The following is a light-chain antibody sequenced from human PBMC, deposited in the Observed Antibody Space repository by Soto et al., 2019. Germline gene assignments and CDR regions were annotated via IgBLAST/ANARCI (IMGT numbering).Light chain of an antibody. CDR2: GNT. CDR1: SSNIGAGYD. Sequence: QAVVTQPPSVSGAPGKRVTISCTGSSSNIGAGYDVHWYQQLPGTAPTLLISGNTDRPSGVPDRFSGSKSGTSASLAITGLQTEDEADYYCQSFDRSLTAWVFGGGTKLTVL. V-gene: IGLV1-40*01. CDR3: QSFDRSLTAWV. J-gene: IGLJ3*02.